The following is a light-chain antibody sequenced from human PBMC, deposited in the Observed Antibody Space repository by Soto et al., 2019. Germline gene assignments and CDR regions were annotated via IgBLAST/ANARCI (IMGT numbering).Light chain of an antibody. CDR3: QQYGGSPRT. Sequence: EIVLTQSPGTLSLSPGEGATLSCRASQSVGGTFLAWYQQKGGQAPRLLIHGASNRATVIPDRFSGSGSGTDFTLTISRLEPEDFAVYYCQQYGGSPRTFGQGTKVDIK. CDR2: GAS. V-gene: IGKV3-20*01. J-gene: IGKJ1*01. CDR1: QSVGGTF.